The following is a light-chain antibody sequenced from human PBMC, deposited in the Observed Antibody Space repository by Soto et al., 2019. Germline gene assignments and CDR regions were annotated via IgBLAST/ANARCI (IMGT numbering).Light chain of an antibody. Sequence: DIQMTQSPSSLSASVGDRVTITCRASQGISNYLAWYQQKPGKVPKLLIYAASTLQSGVTSRFSGSGSGTYVTLTISSLQPEDVATYYCQKYNSAPWTFGQGTTVEIK. CDR3: QKYNSAPWT. V-gene: IGKV1-27*01. CDR1: QGISNY. CDR2: AAS. J-gene: IGKJ1*01.